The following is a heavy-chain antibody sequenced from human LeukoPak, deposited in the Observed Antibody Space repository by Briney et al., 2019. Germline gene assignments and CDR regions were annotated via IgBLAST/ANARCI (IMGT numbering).Heavy chain of an antibody. CDR3: ARARIGYCSSTSCYAGGLEYYFDY. Sequence: SQTLSLTCTVSGGSISSGGYYWSWIRQHPGTGLEWIGYIYYSGSTYYNPSLKSRVTISVDTSKNQFSLKLSSVTAADTAVYYCARARIGYCSSTSCYAGGLEYYFDYWGQGTLVTVSS. D-gene: IGHD2-2*01. CDR2: IYYSGST. J-gene: IGHJ4*02. V-gene: IGHV4-31*03. CDR1: GGSISSGGYY.